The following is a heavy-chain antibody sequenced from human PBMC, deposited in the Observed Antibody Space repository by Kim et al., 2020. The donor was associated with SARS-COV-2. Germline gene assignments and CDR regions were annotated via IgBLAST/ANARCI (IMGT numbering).Heavy chain of an antibody. CDR3: ARIIAAGSAALDP. Sequence: ASVKVSCKASGYTFTSYTVHWVRQAPGQGLEWMGWINAGNGNTKYSQNFQDRVTITRDTSASTVYMELSSLRSEDTAVYYCARIIAAGSAALDPWGQGTLVPSPQ. V-gene: IGHV1-3*01. CDR1: GYTFTSYT. CDR2: INAGNGNT. D-gene: IGHD6-13*01. J-gene: IGHJ5*02.